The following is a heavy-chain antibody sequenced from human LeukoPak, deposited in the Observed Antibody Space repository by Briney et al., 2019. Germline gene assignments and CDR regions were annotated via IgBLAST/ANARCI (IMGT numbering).Heavy chain of an antibody. V-gene: IGHV3-23*01. J-gene: IGHJ3*02. D-gene: IGHD3-22*01. CDR3: ARDQGHYYDRLDAFDI. Sequence: QAGGSLRLSCAGSGFPFSIYGMNWVRQAPGKGLEWVSGISPGGGPTYYADSVKGRFTISRDDSKNTLYLQMNNLRAEDTAVYYCARDQGHYYDRLDAFDIWGQGTMVTVSS. CDR1: GFPFSIYG. CDR2: ISPGGGPT.